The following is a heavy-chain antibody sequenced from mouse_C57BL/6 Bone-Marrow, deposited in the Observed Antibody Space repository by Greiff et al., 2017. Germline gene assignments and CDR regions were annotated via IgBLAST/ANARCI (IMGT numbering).Heavy chain of an antibody. J-gene: IGHJ1*03. CDR2: LSSGGDYI. V-gene: IGHV5-9-1*02. CDR3: TRDYYGSSYPYWYFDV. Sequence: EVQLVESGEGLVKPGGSLKLSCAASGFTFSSYAMSWVRQTPEKRLEWVAYLSSGGDYIYYADTVKGRFTISRDNARNTLYLQMSSLKSEDTAMXYCTRDYYGSSYPYWYFDVWGTGTTVTVSS. D-gene: IGHD1-1*01. CDR1: GFTFSSYA.